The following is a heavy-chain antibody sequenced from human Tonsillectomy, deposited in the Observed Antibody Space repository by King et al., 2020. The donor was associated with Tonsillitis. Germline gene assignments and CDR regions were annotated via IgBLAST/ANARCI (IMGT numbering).Heavy chain of an antibody. V-gene: IGHV3-48*01. Sequence: VQLVESGGGLVQPGGSLRLYCAASGFTFSSYSMNWVRQAPGKGLEWGSYISSSSSTIDYSDSVRGRFTISRDNAKNSLYLQMNSLRAEDTAEFYCARTPRYYYDSSGSDPAAYFDYWGQGTLVTVSP. CDR1: GFTFSSYS. J-gene: IGHJ4*02. CDR3: ARTPRYYYDSSGSDPAAYFDY. D-gene: IGHD3-22*01. CDR2: ISSSSSTI.